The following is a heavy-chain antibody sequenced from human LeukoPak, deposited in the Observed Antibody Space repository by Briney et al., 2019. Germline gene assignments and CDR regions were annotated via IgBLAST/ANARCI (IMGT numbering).Heavy chain of an antibody. CDR3: ARDRYYYDSSGYYDYFDY. CDR1: GYTFTSYG. V-gene: IGHV1-18*01. D-gene: IGHD3-22*01. J-gene: IGHJ4*02. CDR2: ISAYNGNT. Sequence: GASVKVSCKASGYTFTSYGISWVRQAPGQGLEWMGWISAYNGNTNYAQKLQGRVTMTTDTPTSTAYMQLRSLRSDDTAVYYCARDRYYYDSSGYYDYFDYWGQGTLVTVSS.